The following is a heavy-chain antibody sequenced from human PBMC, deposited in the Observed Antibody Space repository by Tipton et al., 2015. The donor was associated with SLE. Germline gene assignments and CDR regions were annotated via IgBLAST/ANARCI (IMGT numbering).Heavy chain of an antibody. Sequence: LRLSCTVSGGSISSYYWSWIRQPAGKGLEWIGRIYTSGSTNYNPSLKSRVTMSVDTSKNQFSLKLSSVTAADTAVYYCAREWVDTAMVSFDYWGQGTLVTVSS. D-gene: IGHD5-18*01. CDR1: GGSISSYY. CDR3: AREWVDTAMVSFDY. V-gene: IGHV4-4*07. J-gene: IGHJ4*02. CDR2: IYTSGST.